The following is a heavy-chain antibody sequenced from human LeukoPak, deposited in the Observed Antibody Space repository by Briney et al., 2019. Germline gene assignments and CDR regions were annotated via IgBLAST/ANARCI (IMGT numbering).Heavy chain of an antibody. Sequence: GGSLRLSCAASGFTFDDYAMHWVRQAPGKGLEWVSGISWNSGSIGYADSVKGRFTISRDNAKNSLYLQMNSLRAEDTALYYCAKALWFGELLSPNFDYWGQGTLVTVSS. J-gene: IGHJ4*02. CDR1: GFTFDDYA. V-gene: IGHV3-9*01. D-gene: IGHD3-10*01. CDR2: ISWNSGSI. CDR3: AKALWFGELLSPNFDY.